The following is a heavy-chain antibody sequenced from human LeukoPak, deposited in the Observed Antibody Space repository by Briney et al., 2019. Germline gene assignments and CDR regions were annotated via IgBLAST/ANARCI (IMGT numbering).Heavy chain of an antibody. J-gene: IGHJ4*02. CDR1: GFTFNTYG. V-gene: IGHV3-30*18. CDR2: ISYDASNK. Sequence: GRSLRLSCAASGFTFNTYGMHCVRQAPGKGLEWVAVISYDASNKNYADPVKGRFTISRDYSKNTVYLQMNSLRAEDTAVYFCAKGVGGYTIGYYFDYWGQGTPVTVSS. CDR3: AKGVGGYTIGYYFDY. D-gene: IGHD5-18*01.